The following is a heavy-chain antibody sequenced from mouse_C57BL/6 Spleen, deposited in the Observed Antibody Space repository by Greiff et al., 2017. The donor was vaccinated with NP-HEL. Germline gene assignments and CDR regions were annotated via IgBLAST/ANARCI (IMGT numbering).Heavy chain of an antibody. Sequence: EVMLVESGGGLVKPGGSLKLSCAASGFTFSSYAMSWVRQTPEKRLEWVATISDGGSYTYYPDNVKGRFTSSRDNAKNNLYLQMSHLKSEDTAMYYCAREGMVFDYWGQGTTLTVSS. CDR2: ISDGGSYT. CDR3: AREGMVFDY. V-gene: IGHV5-4*03. D-gene: IGHD2-3*01. CDR1: GFTFSSYA. J-gene: IGHJ2*01.